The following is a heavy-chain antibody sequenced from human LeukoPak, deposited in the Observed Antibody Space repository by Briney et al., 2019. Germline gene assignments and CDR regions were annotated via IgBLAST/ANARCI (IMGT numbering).Heavy chain of an antibody. CDR1: GFTFSSYG. CDR3: ARDYNQAWFGESDAFDI. D-gene: IGHD3-10*01. J-gene: IGHJ3*02. V-gene: IGHV3-33*01. Sequence: PGGSLRLSCAASGFTFSSYGMHWVRQAPGKGLEWVAVIWYDGSNKYYADSMKGRFTISRDNSKNTLYLQMSSLRAEDTAVYYCARDYNQAWFGESDAFDIWGQGTMVTVSS. CDR2: IWYDGSNK.